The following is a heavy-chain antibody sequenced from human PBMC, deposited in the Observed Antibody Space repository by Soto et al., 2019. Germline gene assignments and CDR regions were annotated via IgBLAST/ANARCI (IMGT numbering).Heavy chain of an antibody. CDR3: ARDYPGNGIDY. D-gene: IGHD1-1*01. J-gene: IGHJ4*02. CDR1: GFTFSTYW. Sequence: EVQLAESGGGLVQPGGSLRLSCAASGFTFSTYWMHWVRQDPGKGLVWVSHIDSGGSSTTYADSVKGRFTISRDNAKNTLYLQMNSLRAEDTAVYYCARDYPGNGIDYWGQGTLVTVSS. CDR2: IDSGGSST. V-gene: IGHV3-74*01.